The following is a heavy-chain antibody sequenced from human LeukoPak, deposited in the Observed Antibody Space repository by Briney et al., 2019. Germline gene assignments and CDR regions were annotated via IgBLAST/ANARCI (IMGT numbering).Heavy chain of an antibody. J-gene: IGHJ6*02. CDR3: ARIVLVRGVIYYGMDV. Sequence: GGSLRLSCEASGFTFNNFGMHWVRQAPGKGLEWVAFIGYDESKKYYAESVKGRFTISRDDSKNTLYLQMSALKTEDTAVYYCARIVLVRGVIYYGMDVWGQGTTVTVSS. D-gene: IGHD3-10*01. CDR1: GFTFNNFG. V-gene: IGHV3-30*19. CDR2: IGYDESKK.